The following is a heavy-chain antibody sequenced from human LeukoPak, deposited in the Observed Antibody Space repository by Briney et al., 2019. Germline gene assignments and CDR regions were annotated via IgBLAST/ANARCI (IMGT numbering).Heavy chain of an antibody. CDR2: ISWNSGSI. J-gene: IGHJ4*02. V-gene: IGHV3-9*01. Sequence: GGSLRLSCAASGFTFDDYAMHWVRQAPGKGLEWVSGISWNSGSIGYADSVKGRFTISRDNAKNSLYLQMNSLRAEDTALYYCAKLPYYDSSGYPFDYWGQGALVTVSS. CDR1: GFTFDDYA. D-gene: IGHD3-22*01. CDR3: AKLPYYDSSGYPFDY.